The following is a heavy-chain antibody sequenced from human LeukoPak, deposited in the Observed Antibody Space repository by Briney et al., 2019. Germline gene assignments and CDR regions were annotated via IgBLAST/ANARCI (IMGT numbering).Heavy chain of an antibody. D-gene: IGHD2/OR15-2a*01. V-gene: IGHV1-8*01. CDR2: MNPYNGDT. CDR1: GNTFTNND. Sequence: ASVKVSCKASGNTFTNNDMIWVRQATGQGLEWMGWMNPYNGDTGYAQKFQGRVTLTRDTSTTTAYMELSGLKPDDSAVYYCATSSVGGTFSFFDPWGQGSLVTVSS. CDR3: ATSSVGGTFSFFDP. J-gene: IGHJ5*02.